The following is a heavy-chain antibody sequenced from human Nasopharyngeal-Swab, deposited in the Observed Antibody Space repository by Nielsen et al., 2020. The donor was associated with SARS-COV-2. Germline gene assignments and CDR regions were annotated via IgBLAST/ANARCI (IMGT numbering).Heavy chain of an antibody. CDR1: GYTFTGYY. D-gene: IGHD3-10*01. CDR3: ARVWSGSGSYPDYYYYMDV. Sequence: ASVKVSCKAAGYTFTGYYMHWVRQAAGQGLEWMGRINPNSGGTNYAQKFQGRVTMTRDTSISTAYMELSRLRSDDTAVYYCARVWSGSGSYPDYYYYMDVWGKGTTVTVSS. CDR2: INPNSGGT. J-gene: IGHJ6*03. V-gene: IGHV1-2*06.